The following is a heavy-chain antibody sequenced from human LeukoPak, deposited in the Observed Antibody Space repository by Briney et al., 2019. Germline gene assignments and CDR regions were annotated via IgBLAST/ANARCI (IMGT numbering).Heavy chain of an antibody. V-gene: IGHV3-30*04. CDR1: GFTFSSYA. Sequence: PGGSLRLSCAASGFTFSSYAMHWVRQAPGKGLEWVAVISYDGSNKYYADSVKGRFTISRDNSKNTLYLQMNSLRAEDTAFYYCAKRRGAAAYDAFAYWGQGTRVTVST. J-gene: IGHJ4*02. CDR3: AKRRGAAAYDAFAY. CDR2: ISYDGSNK. D-gene: IGHD6-13*01.